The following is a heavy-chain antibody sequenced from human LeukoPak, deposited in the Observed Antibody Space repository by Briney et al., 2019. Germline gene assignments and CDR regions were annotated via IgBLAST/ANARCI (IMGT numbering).Heavy chain of an antibody. V-gene: IGHV4-34*01. CDR1: GGSFSGYY. D-gene: IGHD2-2*02. CDR2: INHSGST. J-gene: IGHJ4*02. Sequence: SETLSLTCAVYGGSFSGYYWSWIRQPPGKGLEWIGEINHSGSTNYNPSLKSRVTISVDTSKNQFSLKLSSVTAADTAVYYCARRGVVPAAIGYFEYWGQGTLVTVSS. CDR3: ARRGVVPAAIGYFEY.